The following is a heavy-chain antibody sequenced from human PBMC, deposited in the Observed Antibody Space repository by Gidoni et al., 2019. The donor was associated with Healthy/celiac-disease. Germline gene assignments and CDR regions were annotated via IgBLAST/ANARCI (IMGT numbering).Heavy chain of an antibody. J-gene: IGHJ4*02. D-gene: IGHD6-19*01. CDR1: GYPFTNYY. CDR3: ARSSGWYHYFDY. CDR2: IKPSGGST. Sequence: QVQLVQSGAEVKKPGASVKVSCKASGYPFTNYYMHWVRQAPGQGLEWMGIIKPSGGSTSYAQKFQGRVTMTRDTSTSTVYMELSSLRSEDTAVYYCARSSGWYHYFDYWGQGTLVTVSS. V-gene: IGHV1-46*01.